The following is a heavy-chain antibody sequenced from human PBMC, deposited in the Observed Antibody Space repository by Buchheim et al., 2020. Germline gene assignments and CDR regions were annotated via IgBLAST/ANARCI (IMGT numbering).Heavy chain of an antibody. V-gene: IGHV3-7*01. D-gene: IGHD2-15*01. CDR1: GFTFSSNW. J-gene: IGHJ4*02. CDR2: IKQDGSEK. Sequence: EVQLVESGGGLVQPGGSLRLSCAASGFTFSSNWMSWVRQAPGKGLEWVANIKQDGSEKYYVDSVKSRFTISRDNAKNSLYLQMNSLRAEDTAVYYCARSYRECSGGSCYSYYFDYWGQGTL. CDR3: ARSYRECSGGSCYSYYFDY.